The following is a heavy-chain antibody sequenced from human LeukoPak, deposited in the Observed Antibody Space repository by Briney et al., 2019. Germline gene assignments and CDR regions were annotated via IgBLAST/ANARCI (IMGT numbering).Heavy chain of an antibody. J-gene: IGHJ6*03. Sequence: GGSLRLSCAASGFIFSANAMSWVRQAPGKGLEWVAVTSYDGTNNYNADSVKGRFTISRDNSKNTLYLQMNRVTAEDTALYYCARDSVAGYYYFYYMDVWGKGTTVTVSS. CDR1: GFIFSANA. D-gene: IGHD4-23*01. CDR3: ARDSVAGYYYFYYMDV. V-gene: IGHV3-30*01. CDR2: TSYDGTNN.